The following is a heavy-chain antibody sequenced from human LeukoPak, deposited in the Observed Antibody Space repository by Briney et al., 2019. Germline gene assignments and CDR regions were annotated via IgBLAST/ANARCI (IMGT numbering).Heavy chain of an antibody. CDR3: ARDIAVAGSWNI. D-gene: IGHD6-19*01. CDR2: IYSGGST. Sequence: GGSLRLSCAASGFTFSSYVMSWVRQAPGKGLEWVSVIYSGGSTYYADSVKGRFTISRDNSKNTLYLQMNSLRAEDTAVYYCARDIAVAGSWNIWGQGTMVTVSS. V-gene: IGHV3-53*01. J-gene: IGHJ3*02. CDR1: GFTFSSYV.